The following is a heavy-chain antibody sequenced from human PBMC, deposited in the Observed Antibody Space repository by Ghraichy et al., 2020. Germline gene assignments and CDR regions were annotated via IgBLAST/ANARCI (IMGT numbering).Heavy chain of an antibody. Sequence: GESLNISCKGSGYSFTTYWIGWVRQMPGKGLEWMGVIYPGNSDTRYSPSFRGQVTISADKSISTAYLQWSSLKASDTAIYYCARLDTYAGSSGGAGDYWGQGTLVTVSS. D-gene: IGHD3-22*01. V-gene: IGHV5-51*01. CDR2: IYPGNSDT. CDR3: ARLDTYAGSSGGAGDY. CDR1: GYSFTTYW. J-gene: IGHJ4*02.